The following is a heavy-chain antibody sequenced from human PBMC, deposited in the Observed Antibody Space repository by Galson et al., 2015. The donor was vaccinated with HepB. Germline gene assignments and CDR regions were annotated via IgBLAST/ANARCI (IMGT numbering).Heavy chain of an antibody. CDR1: GFTFSNSW. Sequence: SLRLSCAASGFTFSNSWMSWVRQAPGKGLEWVGRIKSNTDGGTTDYAAPVKGRFTISRDDSKNTLYLQMNSLKTEDTAVYYCTTDYDFWISKIDYWGQGTLVTVSS. CDR2: IKSNTDGGTT. J-gene: IGHJ4*02. D-gene: IGHD3-3*01. V-gene: IGHV3-15*01. CDR3: TTDYDFWISKIDY.